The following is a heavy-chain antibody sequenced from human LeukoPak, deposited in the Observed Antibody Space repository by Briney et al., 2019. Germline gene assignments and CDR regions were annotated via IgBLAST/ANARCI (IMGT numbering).Heavy chain of an antibody. J-gene: IGHJ4*02. D-gene: IGHD3-10*01. CDR2: IYYSGST. CDR3: ARHEYYGSGSTDY. CDR1: GSSIGTYS. V-gene: IGHV4-59*05. Sequence: PSETLSLTGTVSGSSIGTYSWSWIRQPPGKGLEWIGSIYYSGSTYYNPSLKSRVTISVDTSKNQFSLKLSSVTAADAAVYYCARHEYYGSGSTDYWGQGTLVTVSS.